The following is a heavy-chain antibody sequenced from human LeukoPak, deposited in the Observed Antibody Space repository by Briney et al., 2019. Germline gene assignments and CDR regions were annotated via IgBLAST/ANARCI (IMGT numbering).Heavy chain of an antibody. CDR2: IRYDGTNK. D-gene: IGHD3-10*01. CDR3: AKDRGSGNYFDF. Sequence: GGSLRLSCAASRFTFSTYGMHWVRQAPGKGLEWVAFIRYDGTNKYYADSVKGRFTISRDNSKNTLYLQMNSLKTEDTALYYCAKDRGSGNYFDFWGQGTLVTASS. CDR1: RFTFSTYG. J-gene: IGHJ4*02. V-gene: IGHV3-30*02.